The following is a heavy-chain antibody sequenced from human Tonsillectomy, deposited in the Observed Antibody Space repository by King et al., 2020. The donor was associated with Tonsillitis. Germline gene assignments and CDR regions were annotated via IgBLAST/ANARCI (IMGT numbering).Heavy chain of an antibody. CDR2: IYPGDSDT. J-gene: IGHJ5*02. Sequence: VQLVESGAEVKKPGESLKISCKASGYWFPNFWIGWVRQMPGKGLEWMGIIYPGDSDTRYSPSFQGQVTMSADKSTSTAYLQWRSLKASDTAMYYCATLSVAGDQNWFDPWGQGTLVTVSS. V-gene: IGHV5-51*01. CDR1: GYWFPNFW. D-gene: IGHD6-6*01. CDR3: ATLSVAGDQNWFDP.